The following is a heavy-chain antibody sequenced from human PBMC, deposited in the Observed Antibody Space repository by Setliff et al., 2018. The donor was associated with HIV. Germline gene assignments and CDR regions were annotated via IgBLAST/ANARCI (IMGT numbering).Heavy chain of an antibody. CDR1: GFTFSDHY. V-gene: IGHV3-72*01. CDR2: SRNKANSYTT. Sequence: GGSLRLSCAASGFTFSDHYMDWVRQAPGKGLEWVGRSRNKANSYTTEYAASVKGRFTISRDDSKNSLYLQMNSLKTEDTAVYYCARAYYSSGSDDYWGQGTLVTVSS. D-gene: IGHD6-19*01. J-gene: IGHJ4*02. CDR3: ARAYYSSGSDDY.